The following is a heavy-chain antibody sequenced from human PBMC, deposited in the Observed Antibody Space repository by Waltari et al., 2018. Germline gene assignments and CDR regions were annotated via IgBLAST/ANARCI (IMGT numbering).Heavy chain of an antibody. CDR3: ARGGVPDYYGSGSPYRNWFDP. CDR2: INNGGVT. V-gene: IGHV4-34*02. Sequence: QVQLKQWGAGTLKPSDTLSLTCGVYGGSFSGYHWTWVRQSPGKGLEWIGEINNGGVTNYSPSLKSRFTISVDASKSQFSLFVRSVTAADTAVYYCARGGVPDYYGSGSPYRNWFDPWGQGTLVTVSS. J-gene: IGHJ5*02. CDR1: GGSFSGYH. D-gene: IGHD3-10*01.